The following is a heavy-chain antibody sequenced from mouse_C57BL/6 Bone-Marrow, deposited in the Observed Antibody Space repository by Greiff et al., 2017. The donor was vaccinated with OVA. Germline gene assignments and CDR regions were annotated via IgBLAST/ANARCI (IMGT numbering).Heavy chain of an antibody. J-gene: IGHJ2*01. Sequence: EVKLQESGAELVRPGASVKLSCTASGFNFKDDYMHWVKQRPEQGLEWIGWIDPENGDTEYASKFPGQATIPADTSSNTAYQQLTSLTSEDTAVYYCTSYGNFDYWGQGTTLTVSS. CDR2: IDPENGDT. CDR1: GFNFKDDY. CDR3: TSYGNFDY. D-gene: IGHD2-1*01. V-gene: IGHV14-4*01.